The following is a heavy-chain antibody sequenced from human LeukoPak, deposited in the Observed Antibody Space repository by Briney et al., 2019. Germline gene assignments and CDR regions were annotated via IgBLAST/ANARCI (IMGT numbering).Heavy chain of an antibody. J-gene: IGHJ4*02. CDR3: ARDVISWPAAKDY. CDR1: GYTFTSYA. D-gene: IGHD2-2*01. CDR2: ISAYNGNT. V-gene: IGHV1-18*01. Sequence: GASVKVSCKASGYTFTSYAINWVRQAPGQGLEWMGWISAYNGNTNYAQKLQGRVTMTTDTSTSTAYMELRSLRSDGTAVYYCARDVISWPAAKDYWGQGTLVTVSS.